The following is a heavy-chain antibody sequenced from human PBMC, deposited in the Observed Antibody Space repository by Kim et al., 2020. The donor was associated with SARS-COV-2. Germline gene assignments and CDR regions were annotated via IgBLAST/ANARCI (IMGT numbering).Heavy chain of an antibody. V-gene: IGHV4-59*01. CDR3: AREAVLPYFDY. CDR2: ST. D-gene: IGHD2-15*01. Sequence: STNYNPSRKSRVTISVDTSKNQFSLKLSSVTAADTAVYYCAREAVLPYFDYWGQGTLVTVSS. J-gene: IGHJ4*02.